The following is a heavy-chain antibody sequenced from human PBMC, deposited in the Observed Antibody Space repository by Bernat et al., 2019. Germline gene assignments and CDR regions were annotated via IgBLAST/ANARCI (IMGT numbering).Heavy chain of an antibody. CDR1: GFTFSSNW. J-gene: IGHJ4*02. CDR2: INSDGSAT. D-gene: IGHD2-21*02. V-gene: IGHV3-74*01. Sequence: EVQLVESGGGLVQPGGSLRLSCAASGFTFSSNWMNWVRQAPGKGLAWVSRINSDGSATNYADSVKGRFTISRDNADNTLYLQMNSLRTEDTAVYYCGRAVTGTFDYWGQGTLVTVSS. CDR3: GRAVTGTFDY.